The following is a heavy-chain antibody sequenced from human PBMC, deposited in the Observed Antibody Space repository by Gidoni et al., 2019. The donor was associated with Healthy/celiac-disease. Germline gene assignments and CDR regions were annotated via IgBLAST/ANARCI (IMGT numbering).Heavy chain of an antibody. J-gene: IGHJ4*02. Sequence: VVQPGRSLSLSCAASGFTFSSYAMHWVRQAPGKGLEWVAVISYDGSNKYYADSVKGRFTISRDNSKNTLYLQMNSLRAEDTAVYYCARGTGLSNWGQGTLVTVSS. CDR2: ISYDGSNK. D-gene: IGHD1-1*01. CDR3: ARGTGLSN. CDR1: GFTFSSYA. V-gene: IGHV3-30*04.